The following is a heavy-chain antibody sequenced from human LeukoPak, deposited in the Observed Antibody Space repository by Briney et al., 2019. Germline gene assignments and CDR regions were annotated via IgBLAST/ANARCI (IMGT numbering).Heavy chain of an antibody. J-gene: IGHJ4*02. CDR1: RFTFSNYG. CDR3: AKGYDSNSYYYYFDY. V-gene: IGHV3-30*18. D-gene: IGHD3-22*01. CDR2: ISYDGSNK. Sequence: GRSLRLSCAASRFTFSNYGMHWVRQAPGKGLEWVAIISYDGSNKYYADSVKGRFTISRDNSKNTLYLQMNSLRAEDTAVYYCAKGYDSNSYYYYFDYWGQGTLVTVSS.